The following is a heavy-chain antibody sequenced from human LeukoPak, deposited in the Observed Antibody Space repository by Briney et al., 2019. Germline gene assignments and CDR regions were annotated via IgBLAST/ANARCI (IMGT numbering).Heavy chain of an antibody. CDR3: ARDGPRGYFQH. V-gene: IGHV1-18*01. CDR2: INTYNGHT. Sequence: ASVKVSCNTSGYTFTSYGISRVRQAPGQGLEYMGWINTYNGHTNCAQKLQGRVTVTTDTSTSTAYLELRSLRSDDTAVYYCARDGPRGYFQHWGQGTLITVSS. D-gene: IGHD1-14*01. CDR1: GYTFTSYG. J-gene: IGHJ1*01.